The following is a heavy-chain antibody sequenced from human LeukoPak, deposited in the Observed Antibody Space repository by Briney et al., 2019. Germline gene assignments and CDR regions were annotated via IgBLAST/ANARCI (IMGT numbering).Heavy chain of an antibody. D-gene: IGHD3-3*01. CDR2: INPNSGGS. J-gene: IGHJ4*02. Sequence: ASVKVSCKASGYTFTGYYMLWVRQAPGQGLEWLGWINPNSGGSNYAQKFQGRVTMTRDTSISTAYMELIRLTSDDTAVYHCARAPPTGWSGYYYFDYWGQGTLVTVSS. V-gene: IGHV1-2*02. CDR1: GYTFTGYY. CDR3: ARAPPTGWSGYYYFDY.